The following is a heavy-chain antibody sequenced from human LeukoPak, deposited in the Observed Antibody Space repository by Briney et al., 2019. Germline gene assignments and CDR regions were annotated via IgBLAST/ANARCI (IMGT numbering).Heavy chain of an antibody. Sequence: GGSLRLSCAASGFTVSSNYMSWVRQAPGKGLEWVSVIYSGGSTCYADSVKGRFTISRDNSKDTLYLQMNSLRAEDTAVYYCARTDSSSWPPPLDYWGQGTLVTVSS. CDR3: ARTDSSSWPPPLDY. D-gene: IGHD6-13*01. V-gene: IGHV3-53*01. J-gene: IGHJ4*02. CDR2: IYSGGST. CDR1: GFTVSSNY.